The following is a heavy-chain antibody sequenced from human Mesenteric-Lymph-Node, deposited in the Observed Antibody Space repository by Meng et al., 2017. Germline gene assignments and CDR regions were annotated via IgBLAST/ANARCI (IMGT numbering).Heavy chain of an antibody. D-gene: IGHD3-10*01. CDR1: GGSFSGHY. V-gene: IGHV4-34*01. CDR3: ARGPLVRGVIHY. CDR2: INDSGST. J-gene: IGHJ4*02. Sequence: LQRWGSDLCKPSESLSPICAVSGGSFSGHYWSWIRQPPGKGLEWIGEINDSGSTDYNPSLKSRVTISVDTSKSQFSLKLSSVTAADTAMYYCARGPLVRGVIHYWGQGTLVTVSS.